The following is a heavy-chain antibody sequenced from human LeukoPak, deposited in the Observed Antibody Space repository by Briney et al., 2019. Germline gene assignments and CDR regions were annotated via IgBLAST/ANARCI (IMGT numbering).Heavy chain of an antibody. D-gene: IGHD6-13*01. CDR1: GGTSSSYA. Sequence: ASVKVSCKASGGTSSSYAISWVRQAPGQGLEWMGGIIPIFGTANYAQKFQGRVTITTDESTSTAYMELSSLRSEDTAVYYCARDLWQQQLGGDFDIWGQGTMVTVSS. CDR3: ARDLWQQQLGGDFDI. V-gene: IGHV1-69*05. CDR2: IIPIFGTA. J-gene: IGHJ3*02.